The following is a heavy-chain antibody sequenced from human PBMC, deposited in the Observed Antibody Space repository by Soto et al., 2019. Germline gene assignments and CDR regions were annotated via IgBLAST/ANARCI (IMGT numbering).Heavy chain of an antibody. CDR2: IGESGTPT. CDR3: ARYIPGVRYYGMDV. V-gene: IGHV3-23*01. J-gene: IGHJ6*02. Sequence: PGGSLRLSCAASGGPFSSYAMKWVRQAPGKGLEWVSLIGESGTPTYYADSVKGRFTISRDNSGNTLFLEMYSLRAEDTAVYYCARYIPGVRYYGMDVWGQGTTVTVSS. CDR1: GGPFSSYA. D-gene: IGHD2-2*01.